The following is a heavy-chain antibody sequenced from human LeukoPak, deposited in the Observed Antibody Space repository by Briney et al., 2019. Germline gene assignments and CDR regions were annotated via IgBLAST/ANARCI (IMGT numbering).Heavy chain of an antibody. D-gene: IGHD2-2*01. CDR1: GGSISSGIDY. CDR2: IYYSGST. V-gene: IGHV4-31*03. J-gene: IGHJ4*02. Sequence: SETLSLTCTVSGGSISSGIDYWSWIRQHPGKGLEWIGYIYYSGSTYYNPSLQSRVTISVDTSENQFSLKLSSVTAADTAVYFCSRGSAPAAYYYFDSWGQGTLVTVSS. CDR3: SRGSAPAAYYYFDS.